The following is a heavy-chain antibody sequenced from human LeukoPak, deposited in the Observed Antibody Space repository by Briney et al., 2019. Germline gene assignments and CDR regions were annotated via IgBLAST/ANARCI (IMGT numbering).Heavy chain of an antibody. CDR2: IYPGDSDT. CDR1: GYSFTNYW. CDR3: ARPAYGSTVLFDY. D-gene: IGHD3-10*01. J-gene: IGHJ4*02. V-gene: IGHV5-51*01. Sequence: GESLKISCKGSGYSFTNYWIGWVRQMPGKGLEWMGIIYPGDSDTRYSPSFQGQVTISADKSITTAYLQWSSLKASDTAMYYCARPAYGSTVLFDYWGRGTLVTVSS.